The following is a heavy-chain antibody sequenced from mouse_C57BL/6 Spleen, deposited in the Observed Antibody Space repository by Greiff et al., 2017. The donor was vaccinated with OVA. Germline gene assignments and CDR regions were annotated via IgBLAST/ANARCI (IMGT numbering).Heavy chain of an antibody. D-gene: IGHD1-1*01. CDR2: ISDGGSYT. J-gene: IGHJ4*01. CDR1: GFTFSSYA. V-gene: IGHV5-4*01. Sequence: EVMLVESGGGLVKPGGSLKLSCAASGFTFSSYAMSWVRQTPEKRLEWVATISDGGSYTYYPDNVKGRFTISRDNAKNNLYLQMSHLKSEDTAMYYCARDQRYGSSSAMDYWGQGTSVTVSS. CDR3: ARDQRYGSSSAMDY.